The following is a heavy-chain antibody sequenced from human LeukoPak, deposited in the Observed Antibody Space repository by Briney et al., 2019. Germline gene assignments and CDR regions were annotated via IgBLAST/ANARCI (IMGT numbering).Heavy chain of an antibody. V-gene: IGHV3-30-3*01. CDR3: ARDNYYDSSGYPYFDY. CDR1: GFTFSSYA. D-gene: IGHD3-22*01. Sequence: GGSLRLSCAASGFTFSSYAMHWVRQAPGKGLEWVAVISYDGSNKCYADSVKGRFTISRDNSKNTLYLQMNSLRAEDTAVYYCARDNYYDSSGYPYFDYWGQGTLVTVSS. CDR2: ISYDGSNK. J-gene: IGHJ4*02.